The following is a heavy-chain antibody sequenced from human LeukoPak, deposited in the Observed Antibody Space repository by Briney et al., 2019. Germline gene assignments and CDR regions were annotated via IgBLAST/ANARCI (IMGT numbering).Heavy chain of an antibody. V-gene: IGHV3-21*04. CDR3: AKGYSSGWKGNLFDY. Sequence: GGSLRLSCAASGFTFSSYSMSWVRQAPGKGLEWVSSISSSSSYIYYADSVKGRFTISRDNAKNSLYLQMNSLRAEDTALYYCAKGYSSGWKGNLFDYWGQGTLVTVSS. CDR1: GFTFSSYS. D-gene: IGHD6-19*01. J-gene: IGHJ4*02. CDR2: ISSSSSYI.